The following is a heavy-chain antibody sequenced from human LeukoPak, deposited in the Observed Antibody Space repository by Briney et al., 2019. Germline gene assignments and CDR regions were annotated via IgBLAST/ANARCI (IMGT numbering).Heavy chain of an antibody. CDR3: PGGISYSSSWELYFDL. D-gene: IGHD6-13*01. Sequence: PSDTLSLTCTVSGGSFSSYYWRWIRQPPGQGLEWIGCIYYSRSANYNPSLNNRATISVDTSNNQFSLQLTSVPAADTHVSYFPGGISYSSSWELYFDLSGRGGQVTVSS. V-gene: IGHV4-59*07. J-gene: IGHJ2*01. CDR2: IYYSRSA. CDR1: GGSFSSYY.